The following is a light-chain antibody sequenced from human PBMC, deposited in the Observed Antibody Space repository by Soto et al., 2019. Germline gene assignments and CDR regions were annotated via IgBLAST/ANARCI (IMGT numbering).Light chain of an antibody. CDR1: SSDVGRYNY. J-gene: IGLJ1*01. CDR3: SSFTSSSTFV. CDR2: DVS. V-gene: IGLV2-14*03. Sequence: QSALAQPASVSGSRGQSITISRTGTSSDVGRYNYVSWFQQHPGKVPKLIIYDVSNWPSGVSDRFSGSKSGNTASLTISGLQPEDEADYYCSSFTSSSTFVFGTGTKVTVL.